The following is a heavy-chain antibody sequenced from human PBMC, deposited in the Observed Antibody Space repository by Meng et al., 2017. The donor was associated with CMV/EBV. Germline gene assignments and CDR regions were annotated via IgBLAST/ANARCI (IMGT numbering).Heavy chain of an antibody. J-gene: IGHJ3*02. CDR1: GYTFTGYY. CDR2: INPNSGGT. Sequence: ASVKVSCKASGYTFTGYYMHWVRQAPGQGLEWMGWINPNSGGTNYAQKFQGRVTMTRDTSISTAYMELSRLRSDDTAVYYCARGDYYGSGDDAFDIWGQGTMVTVSS. V-gene: IGHV1-2*02. CDR3: ARGDYYGSGDDAFDI. D-gene: IGHD3-10*01.